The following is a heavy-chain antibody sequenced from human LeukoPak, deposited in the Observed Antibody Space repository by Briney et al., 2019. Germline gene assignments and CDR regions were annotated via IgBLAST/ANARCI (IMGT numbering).Heavy chain of an antibody. J-gene: IGHJ4*02. CDR3: AREKYCGW. V-gene: IGHV3-48*01. CDR1: GFTFSSYS. Sequence: GGSLRLSCAASGFTFSSYSMMWVRQAPGKGLEWVSYISSNSTTIHYADSVKGRFTISRDNAKNSVYLQTNSLRAEDTAVYYCAREKYCGWWGQGTLVTVSS. CDR2: ISSNSTTI. D-gene: IGHD2-21*01.